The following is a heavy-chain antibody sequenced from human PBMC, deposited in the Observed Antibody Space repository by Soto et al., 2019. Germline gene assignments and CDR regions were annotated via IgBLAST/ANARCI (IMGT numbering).Heavy chain of an antibody. CDR2: INHSGST. CDR3: ARDPSYFDILTGSRGPLGTYYFAY. V-gene: IGHV4-34*01. Sequence: SETLSLACAVYGGSFSGYYWSWIRQPPGKGLEWIGEINHSGSTNYNPSLKSRVTISVDTSKNQFSLKLSSVTAADTAVYYCARDPSYFDILTGSRGPLGTYYFAYWGQGTLVTVSS. CDR1: GGSFSGYY. J-gene: IGHJ4*02. D-gene: IGHD3-9*01.